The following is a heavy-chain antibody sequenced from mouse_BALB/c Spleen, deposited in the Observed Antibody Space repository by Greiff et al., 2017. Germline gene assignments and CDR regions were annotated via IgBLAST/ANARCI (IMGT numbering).Heavy chain of an antibody. Sequence: VQLQESGAELARPGASVKMSCKASGYTFTSYTMHWVKQRPGQGLEWIGYINPSSGYTNYNQKFKDKATLTADKSSSTAYMQLSSLTSEDSAVYYCARFFSPMINWYFDVWGAGTTVTVSS. CDR1: GYTFTSYT. CDR2: INPSSGYT. J-gene: IGHJ1*01. D-gene: IGHD2-3*01. V-gene: IGHV1-4*01. CDR3: ARFFSPMINWYFDV.